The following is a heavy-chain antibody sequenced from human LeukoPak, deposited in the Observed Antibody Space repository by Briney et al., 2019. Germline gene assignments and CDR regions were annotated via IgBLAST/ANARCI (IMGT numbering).Heavy chain of an antibody. D-gene: IGHD3-3*01. Sequence: SQTLSLTCTVSGGSISSGNYYWSWIRQPAGKGLEWVGHIYTGGSTNYNPSLKSRVTISVDTSKNQFSLNLRSMTAADTAVYYCARDSLYNFWSGYYHTTYYFDYWGPGTLVTVS. CDR2: IYTGGST. J-gene: IGHJ4*02. V-gene: IGHV4-61*09. CDR1: GGSISSGNYY. CDR3: ARDSLYNFWSGYYHTTYYFDY.